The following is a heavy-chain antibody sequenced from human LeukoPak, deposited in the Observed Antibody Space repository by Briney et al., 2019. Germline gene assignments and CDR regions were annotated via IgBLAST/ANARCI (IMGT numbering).Heavy chain of an antibody. V-gene: IGHV4-59*08. CDR1: GGSISNSY. CDR3: ARHRSDGTYPLDP. J-gene: IGHJ5*02. CDR2: IYSSGST. D-gene: IGHD1-26*01. Sequence: SETLSLTCTVSGGSISNSYWSWVRQPPGKGLEWIGHIYSSGSTTYSPSLKSRVTMSVDTSKNQFSLKLTSVTAADTAVYYCARHRSDGTYPLDPWGQGTLVTVSS.